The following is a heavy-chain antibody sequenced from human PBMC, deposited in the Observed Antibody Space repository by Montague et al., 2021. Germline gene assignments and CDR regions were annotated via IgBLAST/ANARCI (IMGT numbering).Heavy chain of an antibody. CDR2: IYYNGTT. J-gene: IGHJ5*02. V-gene: IGHV4-39*01. Sequence: SQTPSLTCTVSGGSISSASYYWGWIRQPPGKGLELIGVIYYNGTTYHNPSLKSRVTVSMDTSKNQFSLKLSSVTAADTAVYYCARSLYCRGGSCYSGFDPWGQGTLVTASS. D-gene: IGHD2-15*01. CDR1: GGSISSASYY. CDR3: ARSLYCRGGSCYSGFDP.